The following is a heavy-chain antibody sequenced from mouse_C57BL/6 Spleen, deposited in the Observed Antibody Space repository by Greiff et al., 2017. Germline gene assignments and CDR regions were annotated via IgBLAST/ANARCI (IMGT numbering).Heavy chain of an antibody. Sequence: QVQLQQPGAELVKPGASVKLSCKASGYTFTSYWMHWVKQRPGQGLEWIGMIHPNSGSTNYNEKFKRKATLTVDKSSSTAYMQLSSLTSEDSAVYYCARTAYYDMDYAMDYWGQGTSVTVSS. J-gene: IGHJ4*01. V-gene: IGHV1-64*01. CDR1: GYTFTSYW. D-gene: IGHD1-1*01. CDR2: IHPNSGST. CDR3: ARTAYYDMDYAMDY.